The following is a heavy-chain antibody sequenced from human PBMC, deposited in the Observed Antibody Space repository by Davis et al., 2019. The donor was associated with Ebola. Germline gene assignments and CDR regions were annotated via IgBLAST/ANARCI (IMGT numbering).Heavy chain of an antibody. J-gene: IGHJ4*02. V-gene: IGHV5-51*01. CDR2: IYPGDSDT. Sequence: GESLKISCKGSGYSFSSYWIGWVRQMPGKGLEWMGIIYPGDSDTRYTPSFQGQVTLSADKSITTAYLQWSSLKASDSAMYYCARDRLGYGDYDLFGYWGQGTLVTVSS. D-gene: IGHD4-17*01. CDR3: ARDRLGYGDYDLFGY. CDR1: GYSFSSYW.